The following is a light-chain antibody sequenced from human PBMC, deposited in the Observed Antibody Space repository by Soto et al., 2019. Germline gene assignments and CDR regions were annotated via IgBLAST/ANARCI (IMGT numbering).Light chain of an antibody. V-gene: IGKV1-39*01. CDR3: QQSFNLPRT. J-gene: IGKJ1*01. CDR2: AAS. CDR1: QSISSS. Sequence: DIEMTQSPSSLSASVGETITITCRASQSISSSLNWFQHSPGQPPKLLLFAASNLHAGVPPRFSGSGSGTSFSLTIRSLQPEDVATYYCQQSFNLPRTFGPGT.